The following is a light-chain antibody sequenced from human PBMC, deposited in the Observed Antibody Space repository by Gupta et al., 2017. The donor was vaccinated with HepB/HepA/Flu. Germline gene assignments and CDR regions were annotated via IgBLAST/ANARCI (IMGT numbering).Light chain of an antibody. CDR1: SGSVSTSYY. Sequence: TCGLSSGSVSTSYYPSWYQQTPGQAPRTLIYTTNTRSSGVPDRFSGSILGNKAALTITGAQADDESDYYCLRYMSSGIWVFGGGTKLTVL. V-gene: IGLV8-61*01. CDR2: TTN. J-gene: IGLJ3*02. CDR3: LRYMSSGIWV.